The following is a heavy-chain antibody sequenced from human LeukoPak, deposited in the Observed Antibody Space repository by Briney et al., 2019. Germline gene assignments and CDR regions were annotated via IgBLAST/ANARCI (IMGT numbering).Heavy chain of an antibody. CDR1: GFSLSTYW. CDR2: INPGGTET. CDR3: GRFGYVAGVDL. D-gene: IGHD6-19*01. V-gene: IGHV3-7*01. Sequence: AGGSLRLSCVASGFSLSTYWVTWVRQAPGTGLEWVANINPGGTETYYVEPVKGRLTISRDNAKNLVYLQMNSLRAEDSAVYHCGRFGYVAGVDLWGQGTLVTVSS. J-gene: IGHJ4*02.